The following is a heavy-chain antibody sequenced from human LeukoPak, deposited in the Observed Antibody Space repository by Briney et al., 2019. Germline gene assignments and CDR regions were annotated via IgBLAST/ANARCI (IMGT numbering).Heavy chain of an antibody. V-gene: IGHV4-59*01. D-gene: IGHD5-24*01. CDR1: GGSISSYY. J-gene: IGHJ4*02. CDR2: IYYSGST. CDR3: ARWGRWLQEAPDY. Sequence: SETLSLTCTVSGGSISSYYWSWIRQPPGKGLEWIGYIYYSGSTNYNPSLKSRVTISVDTSKNPFSLKLSSVTAADTAVYYCARWGRWLQEAPDYWGQGTLVTVSS.